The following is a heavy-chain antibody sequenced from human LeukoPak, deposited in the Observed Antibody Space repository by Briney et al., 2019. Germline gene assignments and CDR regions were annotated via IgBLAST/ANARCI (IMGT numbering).Heavy chain of an antibody. CDR1: GGSFSGYY. CDR3: ARRRGFRVDYSNYRWFDP. V-gene: IGHV4-34*01. D-gene: IGHD4-11*01. J-gene: IGHJ5*02. CDR2: INHSGST. Sequence: SETLSLTCAVYGGSFSGYYWSWIRQPPGKGLEWIGEINHSGSTNYNPSLKSRVTISVDTSKNQFSLKLSSVTAADTAVYYCARRRGFRVDYSNYRWFDPWGQGTLVTVSS.